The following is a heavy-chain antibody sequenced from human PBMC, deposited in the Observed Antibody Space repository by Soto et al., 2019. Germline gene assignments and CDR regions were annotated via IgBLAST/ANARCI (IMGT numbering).Heavy chain of an antibody. CDR3: AKLGGSYPSYFFDY. CDR1: GFTFNGYV. Sequence: XESLRLSGAASGFTFNGYVMSWVRQAPGKGLEWVSAISGSGGSTYYADSVKGRFAISRDNSKNTLFLQMHSLRAEDTAVYYCAKLGGSYPSYFFDYWGQGTLVTVSS. J-gene: IGHJ4*02. CDR2: ISGSGGST. V-gene: IGHV3-23*01. D-gene: IGHD1-26*01.